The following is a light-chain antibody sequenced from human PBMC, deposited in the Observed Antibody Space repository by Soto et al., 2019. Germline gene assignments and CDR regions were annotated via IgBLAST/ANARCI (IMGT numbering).Light chain of an antibody. CDR1: QSISTY. CDR2: KAS. V-gene: IGKV1-5*03. Sequence: RASQSISTYLAWYQQKPGKAPKLLIYKASSLESGVPSRFSGSGSGAEFTLTISSLQPEDFATYYCLQHNSYPITFGQGTRLEI. CDR3: LQHNSYPIT. J-gene: IGKJ5*01.